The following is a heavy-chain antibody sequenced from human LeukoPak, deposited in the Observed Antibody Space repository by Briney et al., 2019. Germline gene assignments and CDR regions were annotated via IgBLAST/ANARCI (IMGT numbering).Heavy chain of an antibody. CDR2: IYYSGTT. CDR1: GASISSSSYY. J-gene: IGHJ5*02. CDR3: ARDTPNDIYDFWSGTPGWFDP. Sequence: PSETLSLTCTVSGASISSSSYYWGWIRQPPGKGLEWIGSIYYSGTTYYNPSLKSRVTMSVDPSQNQFSLKLSSVTAADTAVYYCARDTPNDIYDFWSGTPGWFDPWGQGTLVTVSS. V-gene: IGHV4-39*07. D-gene: IGHD3-3*01.